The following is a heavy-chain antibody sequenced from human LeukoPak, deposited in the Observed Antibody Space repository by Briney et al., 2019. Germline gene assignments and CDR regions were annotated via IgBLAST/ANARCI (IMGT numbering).Heavy chain of an antibody. CDR1: GGSISSYY. CDR2: IYYSGST. CDR3: ARKGVNYYDSSGYYGAYFDY. Sequence: SETLSLTCTVSGGSISSYYWSWIRQPPGKGLEWIGYIYYSGSTNYNPSLKSRVTISVDKSKNQFSLKLSSVTAADTAVYYCARKGVNYYDSSGYYGAYFDYWGQGTLVTVSS. V-gene: IGHV4-59*12. D-gene: IGHD3-22*01. J-gene: IGHJ4*02.